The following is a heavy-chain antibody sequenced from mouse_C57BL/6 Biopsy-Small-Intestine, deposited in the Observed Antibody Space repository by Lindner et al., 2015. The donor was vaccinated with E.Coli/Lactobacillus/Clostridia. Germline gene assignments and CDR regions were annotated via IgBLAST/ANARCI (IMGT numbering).Heavy chain of an antibody. J-gene: IGHJ4*01. CDR1: GYSFNIYE. CDR2: MNPNTGGT. Sequence: SVKVSCKASGYSFNIYEIHWVRQATGQGLEWMGRMNPNTGGTGAALKFQGRISLTMNTSISTAYMELSSLRTEDTALYFCARRFAPHSGSSHLKYWGQGTLVTVSS. D-gene: IGHD1-3*01. CDR3: ARRFAPHSGSSHLKY. V-gene: IGHV1S29*02.